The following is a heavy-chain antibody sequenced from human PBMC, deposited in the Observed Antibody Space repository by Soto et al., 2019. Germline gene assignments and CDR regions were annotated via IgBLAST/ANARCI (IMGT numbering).Heavy chain of an antibody. J-gene: IGHJ3*02. D-gene: IGHD3-10*01. V-gene: IGHV1-69*05. CDR1: GGSFNTNT. CDR3: AMIPSVINAFHI. Sequence: GASVKVSCKASGGSFNTNTFNWVRQAPGLGLEWLGGIIPMLGTPDNAERFQGRVTITTDESTSTAYMELSSLTSDDTAVYYCAMIPSVINAFHIWGQGTMFTVSS. CDR2: IIPMLGTP.